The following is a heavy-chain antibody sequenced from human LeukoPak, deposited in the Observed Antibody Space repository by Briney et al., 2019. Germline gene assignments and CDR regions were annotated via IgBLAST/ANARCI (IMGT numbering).Heavy chain of an antibody. CDR3: ARGYDFWSGYSLDY. CDR1: AGSISSYY. D-gene: IGHD3-3*01. CDR2: INHSGST. Sequence: SETLSLTCTVSAGSISSYYWSWIRQPPGKGLEWIGEINHSGSTNYNPSLKSRVTISVDTSKNQFSLKLSSVTAADTAVYYCARGYDFWSGYSLDYWGQGTLVTVSS. V-gene: IGHV4-34*01. J-gene: IGHJ4*02.